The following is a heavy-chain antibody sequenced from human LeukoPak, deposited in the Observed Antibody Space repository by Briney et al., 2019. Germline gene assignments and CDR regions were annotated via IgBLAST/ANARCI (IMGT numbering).Heavy chain of an antibody. J-gene: IGHJ4*02. CDR1: GGSFSGYY. CDR3: ARESTDYDILTGYYYRGIDY. D-gene: IGHD3-9*01. V-gene: IGHV4-59*01. CDR2: IYYSGST. Sequence: SETLSLTCAVYGGSFSGYYWSWIRQPPGKGLEWIGYIYYSGSTNYNPSLKSRVTISVDTSKNQFSLKLSSVTAADTAVYYCARESTDYDILTGYYYRGIDYWGQGTLVTVSS.